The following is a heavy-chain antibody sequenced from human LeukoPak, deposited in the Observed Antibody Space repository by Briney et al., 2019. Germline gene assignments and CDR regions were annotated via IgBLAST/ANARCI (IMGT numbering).Heavy chain of an antibody. CDR1: GFTFSDYY. V-gene: IGHV3-11*01. D-gene: IGHD5-12*01. Sequence: GGSLRLSCAASGFTFSDYYMSWIRQAPGKGLEWVSYISSTGITKYYADSVKGRFTVSRDNAKNSLYLQMNGLRAEDTAVYYCAKERGGIVPNGAFDYWGQGTLVTVSS. CDR3: AKERGGIVPNGAFDY. CDR2: ISSTGITK. J-gene: IGHJ4*02.